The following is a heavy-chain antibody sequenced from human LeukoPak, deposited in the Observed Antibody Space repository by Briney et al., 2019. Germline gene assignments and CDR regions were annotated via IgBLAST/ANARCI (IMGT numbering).Heavy chain of an antibody. CDR1: GFTFSNYW. CDR3: ARENPYVS. J-gene: IGHJ5*02. D-gene: IGHD1-14*01. V-gene: IGHV3-7*01. CDR2: IKQDGSRK. Sequence: TGGYLRLSCAASGFTFSNYWMDWVRQAPGKGLEWVAKIKQDGSRKDYVDSVKGRFTISRDNAKNSLYLEMSSLRVEDTGVYYCARENPYVSWGQGTLVTVSS.